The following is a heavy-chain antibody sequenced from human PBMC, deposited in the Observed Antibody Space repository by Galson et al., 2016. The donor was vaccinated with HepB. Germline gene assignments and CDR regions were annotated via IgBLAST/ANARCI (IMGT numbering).Heavy chain of an antibody. CDR2: ISSSSSYI. V-gene: IGHV3-21*01. CDR3: ARAFSRESGFDY. D-gene: IGHD3-10*01. Sequence: SLRLSCAASGFTFSSYSMNWVRQAPGQGLEWVSSISSSSSYIYHADSVKGRFTISRDNAKNALYLQMNSLRAEDTAVYYCARAFSRESGFDYWGQGTLVTVSS. CDR1: GFTFSSYS. J-gene: IGHJ4*02.